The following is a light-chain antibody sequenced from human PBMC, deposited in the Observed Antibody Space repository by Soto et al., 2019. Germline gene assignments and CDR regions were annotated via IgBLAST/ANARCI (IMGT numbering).Light chain of an antibody. J-gene: IGKJ1*01. CDR3: QSNYILSWT. V-gene: IGKV1-39*01. CDR2: SAS. CDR1: QYIGNY. Sequence: DIQVTQSPPSLSASVGDRVTITCRASQYIGNYLNWYQHKPGKAPQLLIYSASTLHIGVPSRFSGSGSGTDFTLTISPIHPDDFASYYCQSNYILSWTFGQGTKVE.